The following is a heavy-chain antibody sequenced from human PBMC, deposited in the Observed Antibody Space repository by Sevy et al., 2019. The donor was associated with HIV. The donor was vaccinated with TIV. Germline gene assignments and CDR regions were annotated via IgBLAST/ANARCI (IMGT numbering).Heavy chain of an antibody. CDR1: GGSISSGGYS. V-gene: IGHV4-30-2*01. J-gene: IGHJ5*02. CDR2: IYHSGST. CDR3: ARDKTGTTGGWFDP. D-gene: IGHD1-1*01. Sequence: SETLSLTCAVSGGSISSGGYSWSWIRQPPGKGVEWIGYIYHSGSTHYNPSLKSRVTISVDRSKNQFSLKLSSVTAADTAVYYCARDKTGTTGGWFDPWGQGTLVTVSS.